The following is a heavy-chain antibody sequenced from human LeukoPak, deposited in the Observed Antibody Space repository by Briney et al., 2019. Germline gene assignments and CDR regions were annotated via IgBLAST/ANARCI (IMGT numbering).Heavy chain of an antibody. J-gene: IGHJ4*02. CDR3: AKDLISGHDSPDY. CDR2: TSNDGRNK. V-gene: IGHV3-30*18. D-gene: IGHD5-12*01. CDR1: GFTFSNYG. Sequence: GGSLRLSCAVSGFTFSNYGMHWVRQAPGKGLEGVAVTSNDGRNKYYADSVKGRFTISRDNSKNTLYLQMNSLRAEDTAVYYCAKDLISGHDSPDYWGQGTLVTVSS.